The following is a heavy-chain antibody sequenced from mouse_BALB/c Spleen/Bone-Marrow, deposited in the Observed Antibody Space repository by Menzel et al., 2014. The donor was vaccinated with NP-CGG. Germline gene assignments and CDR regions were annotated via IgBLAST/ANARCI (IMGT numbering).Heavy chain of an antibody. V-gene: IGHV2-9*02. J-gene: IGHJ1*01. CDR2: IWAGGST. Sequence: QVQLKESGPGLVAPSQSLSITCTVSGFSLTSYGVHWVRQPPGKGLEWLGVIWAGGSTNYNSALMSRLSISKDNSKSQVFLKMNSLQTDDTAMYYCARDRFDVWGAGTTVTVPS. CDR1: GFSLTSYG. CDR3: ARDRFDV.